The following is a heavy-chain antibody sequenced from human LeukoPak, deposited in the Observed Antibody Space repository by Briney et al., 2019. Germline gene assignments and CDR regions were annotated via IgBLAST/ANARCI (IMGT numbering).Heavy chain of an antibody. CDR2: ISGSGGST. J-gene: IGHJ4*02. CDR3: AKASRQSITIFGVVIAPFDY. V-gene: IGHV3-23*01. CDR1: GFTFSSYA. D-gene: IGHD3-3*01. Sequence: GGSLRLSRAASGFTFSSYAMSWVRQAPGKGLEWVSAISGSGGSTYYADSVKGRFAISRDNSKNTLYLQMNSLRAEDTAVYYCAKASRQSITIFGVVIAPFDYWGQGTLVTVSS.